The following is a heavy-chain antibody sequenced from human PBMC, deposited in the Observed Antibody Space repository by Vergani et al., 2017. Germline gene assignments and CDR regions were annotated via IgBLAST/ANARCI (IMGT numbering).Heavy chain of an antibody. Sequence: QVQLVQSGAEVKKPGASVKVSCKASGYTFTSYGISWVRQAPGQGLEWMGWISAYNGNTNYAQKLQGRVTMTTDTSTSPAYIELRSLRSDDTAVYYCARDPRGGNYGDSYGMDVWGQGTTVTVSS. V-gene: IGHV1-18*01. CDR1: GYTFTSYG. D-gene: IGHD4-17*01. CDR2: ISAYNGNT. CDR3: ARDPRGGNYGDSYGMDV. J-gene: IGHJ6*02.